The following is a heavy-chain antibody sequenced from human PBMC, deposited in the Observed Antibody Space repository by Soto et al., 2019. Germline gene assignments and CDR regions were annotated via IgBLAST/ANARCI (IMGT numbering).Heavy chain of an antibody. CDR2: INPNSGGT. D-gene: IGHD2-15*01. J-gene: IGHJ5*02. CDR3: ARGYCSGGSCYDWFDP. Sequence: VSCKSSVYTFTGYDIHCVRPAPGQGLEWMGWINPNSGGTNYAQKFQGWATMTRDTSISTAYMELSRLRSDDTAVYYCARGYCSGGSCYDWFDPWGQGTRVNVSA. CDR1: VYTFTGYD. V-gene: IGHV1-2*04.